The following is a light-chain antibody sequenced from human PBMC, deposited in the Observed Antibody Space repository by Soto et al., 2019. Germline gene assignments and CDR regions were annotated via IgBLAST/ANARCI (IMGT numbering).Light chain of an antibody. CDR3: QQYDIWPPYT. CDR2: DAS. V-gene: IGKV3-15*01. Sequence: EVVMTHSPASLSGGPREVGALSLSASQNIRSSLAWYQQRPGQAPRLLIYDASTRATGIPPGFSGGGSGTAFTVTISSLQSADFAIVYCQQYDIWPPYTFGQGTKVDIK. CDR1: QNIRSS. J-gene: IGKJ2*01.